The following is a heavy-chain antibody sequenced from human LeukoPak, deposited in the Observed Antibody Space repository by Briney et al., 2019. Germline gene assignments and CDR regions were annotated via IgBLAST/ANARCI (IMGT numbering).Heavy chain of an antibody. CDR2: INPNSGGT. J-gene: IGHJ6*03. V-gene: IGHV1-2*06. CDR1: GYTFTGYY. D-gene: IGHD4-17*01. Sequence: GASVKVSCKASGYTFTGYYMHWVRQAPGQGLEWMGRINPNSGGTNYAQKFQGRVTMTRDTSISTAYMELRRLRSDDTAVYYCARSYGDYGNHYYYMDVWGKGTTVTVSS. CDR3: ARSYGDYGNHYYYMDV.